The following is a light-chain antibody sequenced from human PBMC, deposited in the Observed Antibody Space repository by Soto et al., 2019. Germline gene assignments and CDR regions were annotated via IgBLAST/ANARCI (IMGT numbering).Light chain of an antibody. CDR2: DVN. V-gene: IGLV2-11*01. Sequence: QSVLTQPHSVSGSPGQSVAISCSGTSSDVGGYNYVSWYQQHPGKVPKLIIFDVNKRPSGVPDRFSGSKSGSTASLTISGLQAEDEADYYCCSYGGSVYVVGTGTKVTVL. J-gene: IGLJ1*01. CDR1: SSDVGGYNY. CDR3: CSYGGSVYV.